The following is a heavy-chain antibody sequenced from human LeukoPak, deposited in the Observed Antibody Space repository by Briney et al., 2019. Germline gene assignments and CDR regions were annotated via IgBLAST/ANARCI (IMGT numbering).Heavy chain of an antibody. CDR2: IITYNGNT. J-gene: IGHJ5*02. Sequence: GASVKVSCKASGYTFTSYGISWVRQAPGQGLEWMGYIITYNGNTNYAQKLQGRVTMTTDTSTSTAYMELRSLRSDDTAVYYCARVAGFFVVVVAAPFDPWGQGTLVTVSS. CDR3: ARVAGFFVVVVAAPFDP. CDR1: GYTFTSYG. D-gene: IGHD2-15*01. V-gene: IGHV1-18*01.